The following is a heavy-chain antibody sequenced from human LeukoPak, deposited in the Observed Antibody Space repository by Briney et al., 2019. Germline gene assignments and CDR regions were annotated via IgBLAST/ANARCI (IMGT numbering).Heavy chain of an antibody. CDR2: IYTSGST. Sequence: PSETLSLTCTVYGGSMSSGSYDWGWIRQPAGKGLEWIGRIYTSGSTNNNPSLKIRVTISVDTSKNQFSLELSSVTAADTAVYYCARLGRGGDGSGSYYNHWDYYMDVWGKGTTVTISS. CDR1: GGSMSSGSYD. V-gene: IGHV4-61*02. D-gene: IGHD3-10*01. CDR3: ARLGRGGDGSGSYYNHWDYYMDV. J-gene: IGHJ6*03.